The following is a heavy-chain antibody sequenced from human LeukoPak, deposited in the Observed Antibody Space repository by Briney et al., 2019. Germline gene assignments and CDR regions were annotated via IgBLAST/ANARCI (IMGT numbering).Heavy chain of an antibody. CDR2: MNPNSGNT. V-gene: IGHV1-8*01. Sequence: GASVKVSCKASGYTFTSYDINWVRQATGQGLEWMGWMNPNSGNTGHAQKFQGRVTMTRNTSISTAYMELSNLRSEDTAVYYCASFYGSGSPNDYGMDVWGQGTTVTVSS. CDR3: ASFYGSGSPNDYGMDV. D-gene: IGHD3-10*01. CDR1: GYTFTSYD. J-gene: IGHJ6*02.